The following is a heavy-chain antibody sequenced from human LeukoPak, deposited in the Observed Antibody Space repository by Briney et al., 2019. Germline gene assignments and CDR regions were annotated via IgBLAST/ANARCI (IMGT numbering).Heavy chain of an antibody. CDR2: ISSSSSYI. D-gene: IGHD2-2*01. CDR1: GFTFSSYS. Sequence: GGSLRLSCAASGFTFSSYSMNWVRQAPGKGLEWVSSISSSSSYIYYADSVKGRFTISRVNAKNSLYLQMNSLRAEDTAVYYCARDTCSSTSCYGYYYYGMDVWGQGTTVTVSS. CDR3: ARDTCSSTSCYGYYYYGMDV. J-gene: IGHJ6*02. V-gene: IGHV3-21*01.